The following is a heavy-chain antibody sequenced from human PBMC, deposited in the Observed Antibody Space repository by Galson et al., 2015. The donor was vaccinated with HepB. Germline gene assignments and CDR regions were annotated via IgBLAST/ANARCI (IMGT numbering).Heavy chain of an antibody. CDR3: AREESELDIVVVPAGLYYYGMDV. CDR1: GYTFTSYY. J-gene: IGHJ6*02. CDR2: INPSGGST. V-gene: IGHV1-46*01. D-gene: IGHD2-2*01. Sequence: SVKVSCKASGYTFTSYYMHWVRQAPGQGLEWMGIINPSGGSTSYAQKFQGRVTMTRDTSTSTVCMELSSLRSEDTAVYYCAREESELDIVVVPAGLYYYGMDVWGQGTTVTVSS.